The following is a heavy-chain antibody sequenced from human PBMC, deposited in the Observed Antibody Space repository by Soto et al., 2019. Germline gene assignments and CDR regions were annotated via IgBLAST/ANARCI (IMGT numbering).Heavy chain of an antibody. D-gene: IGHD6-13*01. J-gene: IGHJ5*02. V-gene: IGHV1-3*01. CDR1: GYTFTHYA. Sequence: QVQLVQSGAAVKKPGASVKVSCTASGYTFTHYAIHWVRHAPGQRLEWMGFINAGSGNTKYSQTFQGRLTFTKDTSASTAYMNLSSLRSEDTAIYYCARGLAAEGAWGQGTLVTVSS. CDR2: INAGSGNT. CDR3: ARGLAAEGA.